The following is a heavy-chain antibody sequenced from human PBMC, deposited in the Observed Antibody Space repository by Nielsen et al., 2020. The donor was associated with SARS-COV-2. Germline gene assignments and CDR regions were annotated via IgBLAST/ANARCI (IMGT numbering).Heavy chain of an antibody. V-gene: IGHV3-7*03. CDR2: INQDGTEK. CDR1: GFTFSSYW. J-gene: IGHJ4*02. D-gene: IGHD1-14*01. CDR3: ARDGTPPGLFFDN. Sequence: GESLKISCAASGFTFSSYWMNWVRQAPGKGLEWVASINQDGTEKNYVDSVKGRFTISRDNGKNSVSLQMNSLRADDTAVYYCARDGTPPGLFFDNWGQGTLVTVSS.